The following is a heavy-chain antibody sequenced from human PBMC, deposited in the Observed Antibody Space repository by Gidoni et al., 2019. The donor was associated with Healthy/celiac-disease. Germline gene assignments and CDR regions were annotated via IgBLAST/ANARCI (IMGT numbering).Heavy chain of an antibody. CDR3: ARHITFGGVIAQYDY. V-gene: IGHV5-51*01. CDR1: GYSFTSYW. CDR2: IFPGDADT. J-gene: IGHJ4*02. D-gene: IGHD3-16*02. Sequence: EVQLVQSGAEVTKPGESLKISCKGSGYSFTSYWIGCVRQMPGKGLEWMGLIFPGDADTRYSPSFQGQVTISADKSISTAYLQWSSLKASDTAMYYCARHITFGGVIAQYDYWGQGTLVTVSS.